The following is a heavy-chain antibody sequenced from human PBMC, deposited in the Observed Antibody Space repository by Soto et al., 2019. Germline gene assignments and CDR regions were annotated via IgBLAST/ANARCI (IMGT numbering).Heavy chain of an antibody. Sequence: PGGSLRLSCAASGFTFSSYDMHWVRQATGKGLEWVSAIGTASDTYYPGSVKGRFTISRENAKNSLYLQMNSLRAGDTAVYYCARGSPYCGMDVWGQGTTVTVSS. CDR3: ARGSPYCGMDV. CDR2: IGTASDT. V-gene: IGHV3-13*01. CDR1: GFTFSSYD. J-gene: IGHJ6*02.